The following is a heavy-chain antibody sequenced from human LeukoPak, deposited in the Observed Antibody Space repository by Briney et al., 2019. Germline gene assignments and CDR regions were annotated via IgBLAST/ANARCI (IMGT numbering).Heavy chain of an antibody. D-gene: IGHD6-13*01. CDR2: ISSSGSTI. CDR1: GFTFSSYE. J-gene: IGHJ6*03. Sequence: GGSLRLSCAASGFTFSSYEMNWVRQAPGKGLEWVSYISSSGSTIYYADSVKGRFTISRDNAKNSLYLQMNSLRAEDTALYYCARDSAAAGTVYYYYYMDVWGKGTTVTVSS. CDR3: ARDSAAAGTVYYYYYMDV. V-gene: IGHV3-48*03.